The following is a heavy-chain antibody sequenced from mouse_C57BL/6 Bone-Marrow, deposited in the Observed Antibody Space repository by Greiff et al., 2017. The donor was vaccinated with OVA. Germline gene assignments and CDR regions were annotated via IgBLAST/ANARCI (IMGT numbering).Heavy chain of an antibody. CDR1: DSEVFPIAY. Sequence: QVQLQQSGSELRSPGSSVKLSCTDFDSEVFPIAYMSWVRQKPGHGFEWIGGILPSIGRTIYGEKFEDKTTLDSDTLSNTSYLGLNILTSEDSAIYYCARTLSPYWYFGGWGTRTTVTVAS. CDR2: ILPSIGRT. J-gene: IGHJ1*03. CDR3: ARTLSPYWYFGG. V-gene: IGHV15-2*01. D-gene: IGHD6-1*01.